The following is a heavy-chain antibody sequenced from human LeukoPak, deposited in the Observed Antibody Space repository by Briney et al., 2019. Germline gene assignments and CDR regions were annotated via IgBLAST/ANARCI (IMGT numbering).Heavy chain of an antibody. CDR3: ARVAKYYYDSSGYYYFDY. CDR1: GGSISSSSYY. CDR2: IYYSGST. Sequence: SETLSLTCTVSGGSISSSSYYWGWIRQPPGKGLEWIGSIYYSGSTYYNPSLKSRVTISVDTSKNQFSLKLSSVTAADTAVYYCARVAKYYYDSSGYYYFDYWGQGTLVTVSS. J-gene: IGHJ4*02. D-gene: IGHD3-22*01. V-gene: IGHV4-39*07.